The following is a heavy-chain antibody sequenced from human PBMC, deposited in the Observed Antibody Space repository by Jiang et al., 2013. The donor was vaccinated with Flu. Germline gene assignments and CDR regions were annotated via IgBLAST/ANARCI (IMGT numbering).Heavy chain of an antibody. CDR2: IRFDGSNK. CDR1: GFTFTYYE. D-gene: IGHD3-9*01. J-gene: IGHJ4*02. Sequence: ESGGGVVQPGGSLRLSCAASGFTFTYYEMHWVRQAPGKGLEWVARIRFDGSNKFYAEFVKGRFTISRDNSKNTLYLQMNNLRGEDTALYYCATLRGSSYDTYVADIWGQGTLVTVSS. CDR3: ATLRGSSYDTYVADI. V-gene: IGHV3-30*02.